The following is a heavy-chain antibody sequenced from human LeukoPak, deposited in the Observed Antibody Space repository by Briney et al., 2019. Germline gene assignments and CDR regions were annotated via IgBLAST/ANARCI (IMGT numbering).Heavy chain of an antibody. J-gene: IGHJ4*02. D-gene: IGHD6-13*01. CDR3: AKRMGPSIAAADLDY. CDR2: ISYDGSNK. CDR1: GFTFSSFC. Sequence: GGSLRLSCAASGFTFSSFCMHWVRQAPGKGLEWGAVISYDGSNKYYADSVKGRFTISRDNSKNTLYLQMNSLRAEDTAVYHCAKRMGPSIAAADLDYWGQGTLVIVSS. V-gene: IGHV3-30*18.